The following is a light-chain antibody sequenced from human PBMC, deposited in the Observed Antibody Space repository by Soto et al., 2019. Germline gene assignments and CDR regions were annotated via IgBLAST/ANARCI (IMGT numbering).Light chain of an antibody. V-gene: IGLV1-44*01. CDR1: TSNIGSNT. J-gene: IGLJ1*01. Sequence: VLTQPPSASGTLGQRVTISCSGSTSNIGSNTVNWYQQLPGTAPKLVIYSNNQRPSGVPDRFSGSRSDTSTSLAISGLQSEDEADYYCAAWDDSLNAYVFGTGTKVTVL. CDR2: SNN. CDR3: AAWDDSLNAYV.